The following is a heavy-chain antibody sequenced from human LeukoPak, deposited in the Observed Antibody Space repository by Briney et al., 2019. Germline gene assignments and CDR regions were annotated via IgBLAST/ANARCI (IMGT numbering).Heavy chain of an antibody. J-gene: IGHJ5*02. CDR2: INPSGGST. Sequence: ASVKVSCKASGYTFARYYIHWVRQAPGQGLEWMGIINPSGGSTRYAQKFQGRVTMTRDTSTSTVYMELSSLRSDHTAVYYCARGGYYDSSGSSDPWGQGTLVTVSS. CDR3: ARGGYYDSSGSSDP. V-gene: IGHV1-46*01. CDR1: GYTFARYY. D-gene: IGHD3-22*01.